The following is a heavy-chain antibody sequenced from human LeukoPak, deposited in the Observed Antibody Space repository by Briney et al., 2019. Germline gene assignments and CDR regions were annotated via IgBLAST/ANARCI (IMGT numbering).Heavy chain of an antibody. V-gene: IGHV4-34*01. CDR1: GGSVSNNY. J-gene: IGHJ5*02. D-gene: IGHD3-10*01. CDR3: ARGSSRWFREPTTRGGIDP. Sequence: SETLSLTCGVYGGSVSNNYWSWIRQPPGKGLEWIGEINHGGSTNYNPSLKRRVTISVDTSKNQFSLRLSSVTAADTAVYYCARGSSRWFREPTTRGGIDPWGQGTLVTVSS. CDR2: INHGGST.